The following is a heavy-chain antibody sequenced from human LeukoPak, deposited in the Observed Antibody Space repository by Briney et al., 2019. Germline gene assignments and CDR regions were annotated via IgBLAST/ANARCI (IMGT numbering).Heavy chain of an antibody. CDR1: GYTLTELS. J-gene: IGHJ3*02. CDR2: FDPEDGET. Sequence: GASVKVSCKVSGYTLTELSMHWVRQAPGKGLEWMGGFDPEDGETIYAQKFQGRVTMTEDTSTDTAYMELSNLRSEDTAVYYCATQRSGSYYKGAFDIWGQGTMVTVSS. CDR3: ATQRSGSYYKGAFDI. V-gene: IGHV1-24*01. D-gene: IGHD3-10*01.